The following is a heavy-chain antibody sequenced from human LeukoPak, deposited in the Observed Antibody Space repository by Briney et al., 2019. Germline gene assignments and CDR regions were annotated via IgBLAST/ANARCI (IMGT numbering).Heavy chain of an antibody. CDR1: GFTFSSYG. V-gene: IGHV3-30*02. J-gene: IGHJ4*02. CDR3: VNGESFYGDYGFDY. CDR2: IRSHNSDT. D-gene: IGHD4-17*01. Sequence: PGGSLRLSCATSGFTFSSYGMNWVRQAPGKGLEWLASIRSHNSDTYYADSLKGRFTISRDNSKNTLYLQMDNLSVDDTAVFHCVNGESFYGDYGFDYWGQGTLVTVSS.